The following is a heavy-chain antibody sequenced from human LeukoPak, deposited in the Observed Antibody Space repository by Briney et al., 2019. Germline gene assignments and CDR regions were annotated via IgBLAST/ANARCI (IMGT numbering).Heavy chain of an antibody. J-gene: IGHJ5*02. V-gene: IGHV4-38-2*02. Sequence: PSETLSLTCTVSGYSISSGYYWGWIRQPPGKGLEWIGSIYHSGSTYYNPSLKSRVTISVDTSKNQFSLKLSSVTAADTAVYYCASSYDTHPWGQGTLVTVSS. CDR2: IYHSGST. D-gene: IGHD3-9*01. CDR3: ASSYDTHP. CDR1: GYSISSGYY.